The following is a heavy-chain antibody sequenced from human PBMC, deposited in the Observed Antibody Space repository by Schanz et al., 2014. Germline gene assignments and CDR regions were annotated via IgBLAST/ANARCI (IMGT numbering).Heavy chain of an antibody. Sequence: QVQLVQSWAEVKKPGSSVKVSCKASGGTFSSDTFSWVRQAPGQGLEWMGRIVPIAGITNYAQRFQGRVTITADKSSDTAYMELSSLRSEDTAVYYCARGRGFYDYWGQGTLVTVSS. CDR3: ARGRGFYDY. J-gene: IGHJ4*02. D-gene: IGHD3-10*01. CDR2: IVPIAGIT. V-gene: IGHV1-69*02. CDR1: GGTFSSDT.